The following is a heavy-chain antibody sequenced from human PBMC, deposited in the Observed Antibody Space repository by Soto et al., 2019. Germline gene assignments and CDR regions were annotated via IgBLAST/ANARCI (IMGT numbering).Heavy chain of an antibody. CDR3: ARDRSWYGASPYYYHAMDV. D-gene: IGHD6-13*01. J-gene: IGHJ6*02. V-gene: IGHV3-7*01. CDR2: IKQDGSEK. Sequence: EVQLVESGGGLVQPGGSLRLSCAASGFTFSDYRMTWVHQAPGQGLQWLANIKQDGSEKYYVDSVKGRFTISRDNAKNSLYLQMNSLRAEDTAVYYCARDRSWYGASPYYYHAMDVWGQGTTVTVSS. CDR1: GFTFSDYR.